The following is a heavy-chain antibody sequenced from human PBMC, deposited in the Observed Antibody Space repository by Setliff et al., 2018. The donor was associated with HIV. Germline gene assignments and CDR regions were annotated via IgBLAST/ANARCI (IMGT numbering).Heavy chain of an antibody. J-gene: IGHJ6*03. CDR1: GYTFTSYG. CDR2: INAGNGNT. V-gene: IGHV1-18*01. D-gene: IGHD3-22*01. Sequence: ASVKVSCKASGYTFTSYGISWVRQAPGQGLEWMGWINAGNGNTKYSQKFQGRVTVTADESTSTAYMQLSSLRSDDTAVYYCARGRNYDSSGYGDYYYYMDVWGKGTTVTVSS. CDR3: ARGRNYDSSGYGDYYYYMDV.